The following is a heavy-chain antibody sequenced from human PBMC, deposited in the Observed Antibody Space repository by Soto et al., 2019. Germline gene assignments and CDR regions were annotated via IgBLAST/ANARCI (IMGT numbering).Heavy chain of an antibody. D-gene: IGHD3-10*01. CDR2: IGTAGDP. Sequence: GSLRLSCAASGFTFSSYDMHWVRQATGKGLEWVSAIGTAGDPYYPGSVKGRFTISRENAKNSLYLQMNSLRAGDTAVYYCARGRVRGVPDYYGMDVWGQGTTVTVSS. V-gene: IGHV3-13*05. J-gene: IGHJ6*02. CDR3: ARGRVRGVPDYYGMDV. CDR1: GFTFSSYD.